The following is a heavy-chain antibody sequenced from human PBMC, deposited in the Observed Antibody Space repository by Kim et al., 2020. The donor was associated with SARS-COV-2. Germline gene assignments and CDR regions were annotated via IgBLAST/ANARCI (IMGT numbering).Heavy chain of an antibody. CDR3: ARGSSAARHFDY. Sequence: YADSVKGRFTISRDNSKNTLYLQMNSLRAEDTAVYYCARGSSAARHFDYWGQGTLVTVSS. D-gene: IGHD6-6*01. V-gene: IGHV3-30*01. J-gene: IGHJ4*02.